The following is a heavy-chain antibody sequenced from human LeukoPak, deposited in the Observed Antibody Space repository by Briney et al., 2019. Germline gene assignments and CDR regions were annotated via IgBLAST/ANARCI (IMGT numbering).Heavy chain of an antibody. V-gene: IGHV4-39*07. CDR1: GGSISSSSYY. CDR3: ATAYSGSYLHRFDP. D-gene: IGHD1-26*01. CDR2: IYYSGST. Sequence: PSETLSLTCTVSGGSISSSSYYWGWIRQPPGKGLEWIGSIYYSGSTNYNPSLKSRVTISVDTSKNQFSLKLSSVTAADTAVYYCATAYSGSYLHRFDPWGQGTLVTVSS. J-gene: IGHJ5*02.